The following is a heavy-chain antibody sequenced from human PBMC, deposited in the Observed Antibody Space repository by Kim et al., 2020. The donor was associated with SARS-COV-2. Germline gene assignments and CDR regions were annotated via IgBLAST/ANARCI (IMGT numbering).Heavy chain of an antibody. D-gene: IGHD3-3*01. CDR2: IIPIFGTA. V-gene: IGHV1-69*13. CDR3: ARDSKFGVVIPGVYYYYYGMEV. J-gene: IGHJ6*02. CDR1: GGTFSSYA. Sequence: SVKVSCKASGGTFSSYAISWVRQAPGQGLEWMGGIIPIFGTANYAQKFQGRVTITADESTSTAYMVLSSLRSEDTAVYYCARDSKFGVVIPGVYYYYYGMEVWGQGTTVTVSS.